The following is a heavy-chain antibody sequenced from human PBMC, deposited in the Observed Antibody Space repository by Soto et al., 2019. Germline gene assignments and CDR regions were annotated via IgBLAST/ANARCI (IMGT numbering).Heavy chain of an antibody. Sequence: EVQLVQSGAEVKKPGESLRISCKGSGYSFTSYWISWVRQMPGKGLDWMGRIDPSDSYTNYSPSFQGHVTISADKSISTASVQWSSLKASDTAMYYCARRSSSLGYYYYGMDVWGQGTTVTVSS. CDR1: GYSFTSYW. CDR3: ARRSSSLGYYYYGMDV. V-gene: IGHV5-10-1*03. D-gene: IGHD6-6*01. J-gene: IGHJ6*02. CDR2: IDPSDSYT.